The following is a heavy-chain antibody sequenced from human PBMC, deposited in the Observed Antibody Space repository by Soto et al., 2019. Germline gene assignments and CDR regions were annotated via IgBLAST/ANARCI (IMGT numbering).Heavy chain of an antibody. CDR1: GYTFTSYY. CDR2: INPSGGST. J-gene: IGHJ6*02. V-gene: IGHV1-46*01. D-gene: IGHD4-17*01. Sequence: QVQLVQSGAEVKKPGASVKVSCKASGYTFTSYYMHWVRQAPGQGLEWMGIINPSGGSTSYAQKFQGRVTMTRETSTSTVYMELSSLRSEDTAVYYCANEQVTVTNGMDVWGQGTTVTVSS. CDR3: ANEQVTVTNGMDV.